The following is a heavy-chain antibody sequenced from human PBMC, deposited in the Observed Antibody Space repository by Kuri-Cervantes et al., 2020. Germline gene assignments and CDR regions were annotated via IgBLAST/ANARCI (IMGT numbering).Heavy chain of an antibody. CDR2: IKQDGSEK. J-gene: IGHJ3*02. D-gene: IGHD3-9*01. Sequence: GGSLRLSCAASGFTFSSYSMNWVRQAPGKGLEWVANIKQDGSEKYYVDSVKGRFTISRDNAKNSLYLQMNSLRAEDTAVYYCARAWGDILTGYWGDAFDIWGQGTMVTVSS. V-gene: IGHV3-7*01. CDR3: ARAWGDILTGYWGDAFDI. CDR1: GFTFSSYS.